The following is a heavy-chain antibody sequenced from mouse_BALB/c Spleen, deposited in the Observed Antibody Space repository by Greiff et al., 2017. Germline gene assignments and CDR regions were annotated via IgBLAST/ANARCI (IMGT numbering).Heavy chain of an antibody. V-gene: IGHV14-3*02. Sequence: EVKLQESGAELVKPGASVKLSCTASGFNIKDTYMHWVKQRPEQGLEWIGRIDPANGNTKYDPKFQGKATITADTSSNTAYLQLSSLTSEDTAVYYCARSITTVVAPYAMDYWGQGTSVTVSS. D-gene: IGHD1-1*01. CDR1: GFNIKDTY. CDR3: ARSITTVVAPYAMDY. CDR2: IDPANGNT. J-gene: IGHJ4*01.